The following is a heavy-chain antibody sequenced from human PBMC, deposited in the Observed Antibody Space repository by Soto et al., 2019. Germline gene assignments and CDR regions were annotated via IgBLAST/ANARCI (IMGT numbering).Heavy chain of an antibody. CDR2: ISAYNGNT. D-gene: IGHD4-17*01. J-gene: IGHJ6*02. Sequence: QVQLVQSGAEVKKPGASVKVSCKASGYTFTSYGISWVRQAPGQGLEWMGWISAYNGNTNYAQKLQGRVTRTTDTSTSTAYMELRSLRSDDTAVYYCARGDYGDLHYYYYGMDVWGQGTTVTVSS. CDR1: GYTFTSYG. V-gene: IGHV1-18*01. CDR3: ARGDYGDLHYYYYGMDV.